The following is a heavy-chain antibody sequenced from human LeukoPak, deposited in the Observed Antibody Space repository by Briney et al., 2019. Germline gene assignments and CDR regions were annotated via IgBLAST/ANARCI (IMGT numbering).Heavy chain of an antibody. CDR3: ARAVGVEMATIREEFGWFDP. V-gene: IGHV3-33*01. CDR1: GFTFSSYG. Sequence: GGSLRLSCAASGFTFSSYGVHWVRQAPGKGLEWVAVIWYDGSNKYYADSVKGRFTISRDNSKNTLYLQMNSLRAEDTAVYYCARAVGVEMATIREEFGWFDPWGQGTLVTVSS. J-gene: IGHJ5*02. D-gene: IGHD5-24*01. CDR2: IWYDGSNK.